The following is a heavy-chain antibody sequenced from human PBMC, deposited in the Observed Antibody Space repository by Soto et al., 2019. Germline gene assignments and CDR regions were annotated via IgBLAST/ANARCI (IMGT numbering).Heavy chain of an antibody. D-gene: IGHD2-15*01. CDR1: GYTFTTHG. V-gene: IGHV1-18*01. CDR2: VSGDNGHT. Sequence: QVQLVQSGAEVKKPGASVKVSCKASGYTFTTHGISWVRQAPGQGLEWMGWVSGDNGHTNYAQSLQGRVTMTTDTCTNTAYMELRSLRSDDPAVYYCARDLGYCRSGTCYREWFEPWGQGSLVTVSS. J-gene: IGHJ5*02. CDR3: ARDLGYCRSGTCYREWFEP.